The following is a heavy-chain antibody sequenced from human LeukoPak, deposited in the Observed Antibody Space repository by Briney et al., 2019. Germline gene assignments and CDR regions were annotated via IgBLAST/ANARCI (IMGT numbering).Heavy chain of an antibody. Sequence: GGSLRLSCAASGFTFSSYGMHWVRHAPGKGLEWVAVISYDGSNKYYADSVKGRFTISRDNSKNTLYLQMNSLRAEDTAVYYCAKGLRYSDNWGQGTLVTVSS. D-gene: IGHD3-9*01. V-gene: IGHV3-30*18. CDR1: GFTFSSYG. J-gene: IGHJ4*02. CDR2: ISYDGSNK. CDR3: AKGLRYSDN.